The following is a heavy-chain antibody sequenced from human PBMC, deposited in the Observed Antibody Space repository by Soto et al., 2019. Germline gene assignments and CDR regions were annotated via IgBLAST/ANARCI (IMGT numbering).Heavy chain of an antibody. D-gene: IGHD6-13*01. CDR3: AHATPHNSSRWFCDF. Sequence: QITLKESGPMLIRPTQTLTLTCTFSGFSLSSSVGAVGWIRQPPGKALEWLALIYWDDDKAYSPSLKNTLTITKDTSKNQVVLTLTNVGPVDAGTYFCAHATPHNSSRWFCDFWGLGTLVTVSS. V-gene: IGHV2-5*02. J-gene: IGHJ4*02. CDR1: GFSLSSSVGA. CDR2: IYWDDDK.